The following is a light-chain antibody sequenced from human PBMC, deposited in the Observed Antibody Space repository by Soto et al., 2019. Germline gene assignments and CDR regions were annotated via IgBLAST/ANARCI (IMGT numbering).Light chain of an antibody. CDR3: QQHNSNPIT. Sequence: DLQMTQSPSTQSASVGDRVTITCRASQSISSWLAWYQQKPGKAPSLLIYDASSLGSGVPSRFSGSGSGTEFTLTINSLQPDDFATYYCQQHNSNPITFGQGTRLEIK. CDR2: DAS. V-gene: IGKV1-5*01. J-gene: IGKJ5*01. CDR1: QSISSW.